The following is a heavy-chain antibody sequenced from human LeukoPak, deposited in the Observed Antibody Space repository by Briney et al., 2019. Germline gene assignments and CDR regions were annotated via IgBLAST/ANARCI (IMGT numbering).Heavy chain of an antibody. J-gene: IGHJ4*02. CDR1: GGSISSGSYY. D-gene: IGHD1-1*01. CDR3: ALERLASSRGFDY. CDR2: IYTSGST. V-gene: IGHV4-61*02. Sequence: SQTLSLTCTVSGGSISSGSYYWSWIRQPAGKGLEWIGRIYTSGSTNYNPSLKSRVTMSVDTSKNQFSLKLSSVTAADTAVYYCALERLASSRGFDYWGQGTLVTVSS.